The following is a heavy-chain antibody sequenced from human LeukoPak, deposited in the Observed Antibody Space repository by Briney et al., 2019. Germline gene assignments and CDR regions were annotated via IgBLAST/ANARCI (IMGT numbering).Heavy chain of an antibody. Sequence: GGSLRLSCAASGFTFSSYWLSWVRQAPGKGLEWVANVKQDGSEKYYVDSAKGRFTISRDNAKNSLFLQMNSLRAEDTALYYCAKGGSSGYPPYYTTLSDTINWYFDLWGRGTLVTVSS. V-gene: IGHV3-7*03. CDR1: GFTFSSYW. CDR3: AKGGSSGYPPYYTTLSDTINWYFDL. D-gene: IGHD3-22*01. CDR2: VKQDGSEK. J-gene: IGHJ2*01.